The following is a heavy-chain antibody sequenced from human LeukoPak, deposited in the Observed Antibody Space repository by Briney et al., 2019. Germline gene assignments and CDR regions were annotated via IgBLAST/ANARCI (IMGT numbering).Heavy chain of an antibody. J-gene: IGHJ4*02. CDR3: AREGYCSGGSCYFFDY. CDR1: GFTFSSYS. V-gene: IGHV3-21*01. Sequence: PGGSLRLSCAASGFTFSSYSMNWVRQAPGKGLEWVSSISSSSSYIYYADSVKGRFTISRDNAKNSLYLQTNSLRAEDTAVYYCAREGYCSGGSCYFFDYWGQGTLVTVSS. CDR2: ISSSSSYI. D-gene: IGHD2-15*01.